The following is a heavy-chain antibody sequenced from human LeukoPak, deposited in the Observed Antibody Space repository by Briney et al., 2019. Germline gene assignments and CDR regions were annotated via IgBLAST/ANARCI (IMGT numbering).Heavy chain of an antibody. CDR1: GYTFTSYD. CDR3: AREWIHGGSGSSDYYMDV. CDR2: MNPNSGNT. J-gene: IGHJ6*03. V-gene: IGHV1-8*01. D-gene: IGHD3-10*01. Sequence: ASVKVSCKASGYTFTSYDINWVRQATGQGLEWMGWMNPNSGNTGYAQKFQGRVTVTRNTSISTAYMELSSLRSEDTAVYYCAREWIHGGSGSSDYYMDVWGKGTTVTVSS.